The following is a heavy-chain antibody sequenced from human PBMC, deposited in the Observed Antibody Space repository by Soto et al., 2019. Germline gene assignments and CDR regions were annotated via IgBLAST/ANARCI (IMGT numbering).Heavy chain of an antibody. D-gene: IGHD3-22*01. J-gene: IGHJ4*02. V-gene: IGHV4-39*07. CDR2: FFIGGNT. CDR3: ARHPTDPRTYYYDSSNLEFLDYFDY. Sequence: SETLSLTCTVSGGSISSSTYYWGWMRQPPGKGLEWIASFFIGGNTYYNPSLKSRVTISVDTSKNQFSLKLSSVTAADTAVYYCARHPTDPRTYYYDSSNLEFLDYFDYWGQGTLVTVSS. CDR1: GGSISSSTYY.